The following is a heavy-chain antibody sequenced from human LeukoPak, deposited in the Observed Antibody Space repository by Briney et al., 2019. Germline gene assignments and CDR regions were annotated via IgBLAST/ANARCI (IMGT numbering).Heavy chain of an antibody. Sequence: GGSLRLSRAASGFTFSDHYMDWVRLAPGKGLEWVGRIKNKANSYSTEYAASVKGRFTISRDDSKNSLYLQMNSLRSEDMALYYCTRVRLGAATRYFDYWGQGTLVTVSS. D-gene: IGHD1-26*01. CDR3: TRVRLGAATRYFDY. J-gene: IGHJ4*02. CDR2: IKNKANSYST. CDR1: GFTFSDHY. V-gene: IGHV3-72*01.